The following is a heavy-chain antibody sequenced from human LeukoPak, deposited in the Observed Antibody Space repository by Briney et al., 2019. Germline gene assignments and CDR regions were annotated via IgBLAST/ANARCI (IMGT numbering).Heavy chain of an antibody. CDR3: ARLSNYYGSGSYYNDY. D-gene: IGHD3-10*01. CDR1: GGSFSGYY. CDR2: INHSGST. Sequence: SETLSLTCAVYGGSFSGYYWSWIRQPPGKGLEWIGEINHSGSTNYNPSLKSRVTISVDTSKNQFSLKLSSVTAEDTAVYYCARLSNYYGSGSYYNDYWGQGTLVTVSS. J-gene: IGHJ4*02. V-gene: IGHV4-34*01.